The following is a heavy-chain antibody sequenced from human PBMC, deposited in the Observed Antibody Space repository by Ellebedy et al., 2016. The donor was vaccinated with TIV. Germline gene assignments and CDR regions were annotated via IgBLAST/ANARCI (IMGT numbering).Heavy chain of an antibody. CDR1: GFTFSSYA. D-gene: IGHD2-2*01. CDR2: ISGSGGST. J-gene: IGHJ4*02. V-gene: IGHV3-23*01. Sequence: GESLKISCAASGFTFSSYAMSWVRQAPGKGLEWVSAISGSGGSTYYADSVKGRFTISRDNSKNTLYLQMNSLRAEDTAMYYCARDCCNNTSGFDYWGQGTLVTVSS. CDR3: ARDCCNNTSGFDY.